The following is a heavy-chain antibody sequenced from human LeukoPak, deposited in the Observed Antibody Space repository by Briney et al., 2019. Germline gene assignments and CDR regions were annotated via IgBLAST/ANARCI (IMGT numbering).Heavy chain of an antibody. CDR3: AKDIRGITGTTYFDY. J-gene: IGHJ4*02. CDR2: ISGSGGST. CDR1: GFTFSSYA. Sequence: GGSLRLSCAASGFTFSSYAMSWVRQAPGKGLEWVSAISGSGGSTYYADSVKGRFTISRDSSKNTLYLQMNSLRAEDTAVYYCAKDIRGITGTTYFDYWGQGTLVTVSS. D-gene: IGHD1-20*01. V-gene: IGHV3-23*01.